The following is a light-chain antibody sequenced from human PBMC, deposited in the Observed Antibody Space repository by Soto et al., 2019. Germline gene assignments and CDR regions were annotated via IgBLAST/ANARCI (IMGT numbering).Light chain of an antibody. Sequence: EIVLTQSPGTLSLSPGERATLSCRASQSVTSNYLAWYQQKPGQAPRLLIYGAFNRATGIPDRFSGSGSGTDFTLTISRLEPEDFAVYYCQQYGGSPRVTFGGGNKVEIK. V-gene: IGKV3-20*01. CDR3: QQYGGSPRVT. J-gene: IGKJ4*01. CDR1: QSVTSNY. CDR2: GAF.